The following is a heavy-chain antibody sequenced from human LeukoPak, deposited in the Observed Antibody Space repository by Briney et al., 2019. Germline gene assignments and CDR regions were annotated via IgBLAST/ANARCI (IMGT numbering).Heavy chain of an antibody. D-gene: IGHD5-12*01. CDR2: IYYSGST. CDR3: ARDRWLGY. V-gene: IGHV4-59*01. J-gene: IGHJ4*02. Sequence: SETLSLTCTVSGGSISSYFWSWVRQPPGKGLEWIGYIYYSGSTNYDPSLKSRVTISVDTSKNQFSLKLASVTTADTAVYYCARDRWLGYWGQGTLVTVSS. CDR1: GGSISSYF.